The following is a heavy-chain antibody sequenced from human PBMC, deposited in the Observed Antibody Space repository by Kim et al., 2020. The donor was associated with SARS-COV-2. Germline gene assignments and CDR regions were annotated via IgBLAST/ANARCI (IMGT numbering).Heavy chain of an antibody. CDR3: ASLTVSSSGWYVGDY. D-gene: IGHD6-19*01. Sequence: ASVKVSCKASGYTFTGYYMHWVRQAPGQGLEWMGWINPNSGGTNYAQKFQGRVTMTRDTSISTAYMELSRLRSDDTAVYYCASLTVSSSGWYVGDYWGQGTLVTVSS. V-gene: IGHV1-2*02. CDR1: GYTFTGYY. J-gene: IGHJ4*02. CDR2: INPNSGGT.